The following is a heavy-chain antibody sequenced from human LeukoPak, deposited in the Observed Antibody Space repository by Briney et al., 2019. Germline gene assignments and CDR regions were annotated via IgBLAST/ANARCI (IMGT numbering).Heavy chain of an antibody. CDR2: INHSGST. CDR1: GGSISSGGYS. V-gene: IGHV4-30-2*01. J-gene: IGHJ4*02. Sequence: PSQTLSLTCAVSGGSISSGGYSWSWIRQPPGKGLEWIGEINHSGSTNYNPSLKSRVTISVDTSKNQFSLKLSSVTAADTAVYYCARVGSDYMIPVSWIPLFRKYYFDYWGQGTLVTASS. CDR3: ARVGSDYMIPVSWIPLFRKYYFDY. D-gene: IGHD2-21*02.